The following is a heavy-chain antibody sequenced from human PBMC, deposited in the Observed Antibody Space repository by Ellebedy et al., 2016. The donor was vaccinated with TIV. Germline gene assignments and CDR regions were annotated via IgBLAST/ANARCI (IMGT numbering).Heavy chain of an antibody. J-gene: IGHJ6*02. D-gene: IGHD2-2*01. CDR3: ARRGVVPAATSYYYFAMDV. Sequence: SETLSLXXSVSGGSISGSSTYSWGWIRQSPGKGLEWIGSLYYNGSTYYNPTLKSRVTLSVDTSKNQFSLKVTSVTAADTAVYVCARRGVVPAATSYYYFAMDVWGQGTSVTVSS. CDR1: GGSISGSSTYS. CDR2: LYYNGST. V-gene: IGHV4-39*01.